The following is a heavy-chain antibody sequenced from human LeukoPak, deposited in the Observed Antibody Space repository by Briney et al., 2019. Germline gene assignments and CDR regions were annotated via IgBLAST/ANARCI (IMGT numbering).Heavy chain of an antibody. J-gene: IGHJ4*02. Sequence: PGGSLRLSCAASGFTFSGYAMSWVRQAPGKGLEWVSAISGSGGSTYYADSVKGRFTISRDNSKNTLYLQMNSLRAEDTAVYYCAKDQDYDILTGYLGSLDYWGQGTLVTVSS. CDR3: AKDQDYDILTGYLGSLDY. V-gene: IGHV3-23*01. CDR2: ISGSGGST. CDR1: GFTFSGYA. D-gene: IGHD3-9*01.